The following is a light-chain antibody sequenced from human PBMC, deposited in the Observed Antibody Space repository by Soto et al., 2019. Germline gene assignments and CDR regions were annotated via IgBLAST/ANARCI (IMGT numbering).Light chain of an antibody. Sequence: QSFLSQPASVSVSPGQSITISCTGTSSDVGGYNSVSWYQQHPGKATKLLIYEVSNRPSGVSNRFSCSKSGNTASLTISGLQAEDEADYYCSSYPSSSTDAFGTGTKVTDL. J-gene: IGLJ1*01. CDR2: EVS. V-gene: IGLV2-14*01. CDR1: SSDVGGYNS. CDR3: SSYPSSSTDA.